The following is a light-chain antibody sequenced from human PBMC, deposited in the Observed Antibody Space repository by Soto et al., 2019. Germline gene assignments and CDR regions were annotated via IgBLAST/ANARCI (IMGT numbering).Light chain of an antibody. CDR1: HSVDSSY. J-gene: IGKJ4*01. Sequence: EVVLTQSPGALSLSPGERATLSCRASHSVDSSYFAWYQQRPGQAPRLLIYETSSRATGIPDRFSGSGSGTDFTRNVSRLEPEDCAVYFCQQYGSYPLTFGGGTKVEIK. CDR3: QQYGSYPLT. V-gene: IGKV3-20*01. CDR2: ETS.